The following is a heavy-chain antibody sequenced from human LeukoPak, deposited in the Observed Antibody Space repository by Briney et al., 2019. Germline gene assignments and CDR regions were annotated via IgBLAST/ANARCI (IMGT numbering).Heavy chain of an antibody. V-gene: IGHV3-9*01. Sequence: GGSLRLSCAASGFTFSSYAMSWVRQAPGKGLEWVSGITWNSGSIGYADSVKGRFTISRDNAENSLFLQMNSLRAEDTALYYCAKAYCGTSCYFDYWGQGILVTVSS. CDR2: ITWNSGSI. D-gene: IGHD2-2*01. J-gene: IGHJ4*02. CDR3: AKAYCGTSCYFDY. CDR1: GFTFSSYA.